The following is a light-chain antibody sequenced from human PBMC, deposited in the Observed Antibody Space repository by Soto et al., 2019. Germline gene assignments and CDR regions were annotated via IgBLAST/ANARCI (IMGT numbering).Light chain of an antibody. V-gene: IGKV3-15*01. J-gene: IGKJ5*01. CDR3: HQYNNWPPL. CDR2: GAS. CDR1: QSVRSG. Sequence: EVVLSQSPGTLSLSTGERATLSCRASQSVRSGVAWYQQKPGQSPKLLIFGASSRATGIPARFSGSGSGTEFTLTISSLQSEDFAVYYCHQYNNWPPLFGQGTRLEIK.